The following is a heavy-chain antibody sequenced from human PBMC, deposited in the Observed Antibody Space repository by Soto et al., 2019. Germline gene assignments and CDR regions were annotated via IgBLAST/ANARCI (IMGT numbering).Heavy chain of an antibody. CDR3: ERGLSSSSYLDY. Sequence: PSETLSLTCTVTGGPISSSGDYWGWVRQPPGKGLEWIGTISYSGSTYYNPSLRSRVTISVDTSKKQFSLKLISVTAADTAVYYCERGLSSSSYLDYWGQGTLVTVS. D-gene: IGHD6-19*01. CDR1: GGPISSSGDY. J-gene: IGHJ4*02. CDR2: ISYSGST. V-gene: IGHV4-39*01.